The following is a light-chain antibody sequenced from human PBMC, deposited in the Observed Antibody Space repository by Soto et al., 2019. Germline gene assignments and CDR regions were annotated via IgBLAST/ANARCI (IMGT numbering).Light chain of an antibody. CDR2: HVT. J-gene: IGLJ2*01. CDR3: CSYAGTHTA. V-gene: IGLV2-11*01. CDR1: SSDVGGYNY. Sequence: QSVLTQPRSVSGSPGQSVTISCTGTSSDVGGYNYVSWYQQYPGKAPKLMIYHVTKRPSGVPDRFSGSKSGNTASLTISGLQAEDEADYYCCSYAGTHTAFGGGTKLTVL.